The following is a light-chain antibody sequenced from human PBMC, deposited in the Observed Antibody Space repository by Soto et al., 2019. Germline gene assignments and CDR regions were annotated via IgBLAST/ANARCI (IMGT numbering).Light chain of an antibody. CDR2: DAS. CDR1: QSVSSN. V-gene: IGKV3-15*01. Sequence: EIVMTQSPATLSVSPGERATLSCRASQSVSSNLVWYQQKPGQAPRLLIYDASTRATGIPARFSGSGSGAEFTLTITSLQSEDFAVYYCLQFNNWPFTFGQGTRLEIK. J-gene: IGKJ5*01. CDR3: LQFNNWPFT.